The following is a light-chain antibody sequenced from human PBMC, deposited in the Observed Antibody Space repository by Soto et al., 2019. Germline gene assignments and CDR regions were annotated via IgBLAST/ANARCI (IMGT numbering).Light chain of an antibody. V-gene: IGLV2-14*01. Sequence: QSALTQPASVSESPGQSVTISCTGTSSDVGGYNYVSWYQQHPGKAPKLMIFEVNNRPSGIFNSFSGSKSGNTASLTISGLQAEDEADYYCSSFTSTSTYVFGTGTKLTVL. CDR3: SSFTSTSTYV. CDR1: SSDVGGYNY. J-gene: IGLJ1*01. CDR2: EVN.